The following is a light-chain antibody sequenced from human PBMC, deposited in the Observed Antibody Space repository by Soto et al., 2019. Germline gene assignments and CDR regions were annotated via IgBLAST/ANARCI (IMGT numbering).Light chain of an antibody. CDR2: YNN. J-gene: IGLJ1*01. Sequence: QSVLTQPPSASETPGQTVSISCSGSNSNIASNTVNWNQHLPGTAPKLLIYYNNQRPSGVPDRFSGSKSGTSASLAISGLQSEDESDYYCAAWDDTLKRYVFGTGTKVTVL. CDR3: AAWDDTLKRYV. V-gene: IGLV1-44*01. CDR1: NSNIASNT.